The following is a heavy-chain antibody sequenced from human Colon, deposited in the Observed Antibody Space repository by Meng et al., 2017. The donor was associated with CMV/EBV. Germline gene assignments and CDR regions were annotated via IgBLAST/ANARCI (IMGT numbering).Heavy chain of an antibody. J-gene: IGHJ4*02. Sequence: GGSLRLSCAASGFAFGSHGMHWVRQAPGKGLEWLAFIIIDGSNEHYGDSVKGRFIISRDNSKNTLYLQMNTLRVEDTAVYYCARTYYYDSSGYPNIWKAFDYWGQGTLVTVSS. CDR2: IIIDGSNE. V-gene: IGHV3-30*02. CDR3: ARTYYYDSSGYPNIWKAFDY. D-gene: IGHD3-22*01. CDR1: GFAFGSHG.